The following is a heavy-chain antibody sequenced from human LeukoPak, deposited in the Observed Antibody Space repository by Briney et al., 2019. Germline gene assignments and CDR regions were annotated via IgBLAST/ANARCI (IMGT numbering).Heavy chain of an antibody. D-gene: IGHD6-19*01. Sequence: GRSLRLSCAASGFTFSSYGMHWVRQAPGKGLEWVAVISYDGSNKYYADSVKGRFTISRDNSKNTLYLQMNSLRAEDTAVYYCARDKRAVAGPIDYWGQGTLVTVSS. V-gene: IGHV3-30*03. CDR1: GFTFSSYG. CDR2: ISYDGSNK. CDR3: ARDKRAVAGPIDY. J-gene: IGHJ4*02.